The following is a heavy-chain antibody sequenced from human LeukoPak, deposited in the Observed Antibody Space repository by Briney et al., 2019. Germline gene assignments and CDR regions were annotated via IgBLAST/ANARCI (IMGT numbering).Heavy chain of an antibody. CDR2: ISPFNGQT. CDR3: ARTPEQGQLWLPPASYYFDY. J-gene: IGHJ4*02. D-gene: IGHD5-18*01. V-gene: IGHV1-18*01. CDR1: GYHFVNYA. Sequence: ASVKVSCKASGYHFVNYAITWVRQAPGQGLEWMGWISPFNGQTNYAQNVQGRVTMTIDTSTSTAYMELRSLRSEDTAVYYCARTPEQGQLWLPPASYYFDYWGQGTLVTVSS.